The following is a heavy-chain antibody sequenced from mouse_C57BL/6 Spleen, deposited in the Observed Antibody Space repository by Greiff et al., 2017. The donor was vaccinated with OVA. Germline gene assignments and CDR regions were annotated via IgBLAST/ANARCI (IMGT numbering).Heavy chain of an antibody. CDR2: ISDGGSYT. J-gene: IGHJ2*01. CDR3: ARYYSNYLNYFDY. Sequence: VQLKESGGGLVKPGGSLKLSCAASGFTFSSYAMSWVRQTPEKRLEWVATISDGGSYTYYPDNVKGRFTISRDNAKNNLYLQMSHLKSEDTAMYYCARYYSNYLNYFDYWGQGTTLTVSS. V-gene: IGHV5-4*01. D-gene: IGHD2-5*01. CDR1: GFTFSSYA.